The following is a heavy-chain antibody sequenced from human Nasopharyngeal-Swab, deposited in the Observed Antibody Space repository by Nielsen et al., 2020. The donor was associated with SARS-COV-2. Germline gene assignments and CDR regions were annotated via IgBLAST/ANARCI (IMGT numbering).Heavy chain of an antibody. J-gene: IGHJ4*02. V-gene: IGHV3-15*01. CDR3: TTEGARYYYGSGSYGAGDY. CDR2: IKSKTDGGTT. CDR1: GFTFSNAW. Sequence: GESLKISCAASGFTFSNAWMSWVRQAPVKGLEWVGRIKSKTDGGTTDYAAPVKGRFTISRDDSKNTLYLQMNSLKTEDTAVYYCTTEGARYYYGSGSYGAGDYWGQGTLVTVSS. D-gene: IGHD3-10*01.